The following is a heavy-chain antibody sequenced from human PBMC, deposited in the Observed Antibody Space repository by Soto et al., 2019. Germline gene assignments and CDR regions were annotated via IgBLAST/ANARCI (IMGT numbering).Heavy chain of an antibody. V-gene: IGHV5-51*01. CDR3: ARKDKSGYFNWFDP. D-gene: IGHD3-22*01. J-gene: IGHJ5*02. Sequence: GESLKISCRTSGYRFTSYWIAWVRQMPGKDLEWMGIIFPSDSDTRCSPSFQGQVTISADRSTSTVFLQWASLKASGTAVYFCARKDKSGYFNWFDPWGQGTLVTVSS. CDR1: GYRFTSYW. CDR2: IFPSDSDT.